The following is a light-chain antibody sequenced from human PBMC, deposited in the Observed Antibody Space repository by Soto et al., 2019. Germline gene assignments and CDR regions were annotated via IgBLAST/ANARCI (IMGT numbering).Light chain of an antibody. V-gene: IGKV1-5*03. CDR3: QQYNSYSRT. CDR2: KAS. CDR1: QSISSW. J-gene: IGKJ1*01. Sequence: DIQMTQSPSTLSASVGDRVTITCRASQSISSWLAWYQKKPGKAPKLLIYKASSLESGVPSRFSGSGSGTEFTLTTSSLQPDDFATYYCQQYNSYSRTFGQGTKVDIK.